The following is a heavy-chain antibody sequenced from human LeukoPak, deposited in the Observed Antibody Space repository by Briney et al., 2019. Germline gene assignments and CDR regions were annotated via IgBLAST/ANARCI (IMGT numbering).Heavy chain of an antibody. CDR3: ARDGLALLPRD. CDR1: GNYW. CDR2: INSDGSWT. V-gene: IGHV3-74*01. Sequence: GGSLRLSCAASGNYWMHWVRQVPGKGLVWVSHINSDGSWTSYADSVKGRFTISRDNSKNTLYLQMNSLRAEDTAVYYCARDGLALLPRDWGQGTLVTVSS. D-gene: IGHD6-13*01. J-gene: IGHJ4*02.